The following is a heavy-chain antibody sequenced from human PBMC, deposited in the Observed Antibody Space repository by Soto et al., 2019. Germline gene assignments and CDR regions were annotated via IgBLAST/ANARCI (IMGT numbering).Heavy chain of an antibody. CDR1: GGSISSGDYY. CDR3: ARFGDGYYFEY. CDR2: IYYSGST. J-gene: IGHJ4*02. V-gene: IGHV4-30-4*01. Sequence: PSETLSLTCTVSGGSISSGDYYWSWIRQPPGKGLEWIGYIYYSGSTYYNPSLKSRVTISVDTSKNQFSLKLSSVTAADTAVYYCARFGDGYYFEYWGQGTLVTVSS. D-gene: IGHD3-16*01.